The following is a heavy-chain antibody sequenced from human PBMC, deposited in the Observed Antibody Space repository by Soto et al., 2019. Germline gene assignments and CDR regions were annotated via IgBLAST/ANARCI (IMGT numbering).Heavy chain of an antibody. CDR1: EFTFTNYA. J-gene: IGHJ4*02. D-gene: IGHD5-12*01. V-gene: IGHV3-30*04. CDR3: AASRTSASGSPIAY. Sequence: QVQLVESGGGVGQPGRSLRLSCAASEFTFTNYAMHWVRQAPGKGLEWVAVISNDGNTRYYAESVKGRFSISRDNLNNTLYVQVNTLKNEDTAVYYCAASRTSASGSPIAYWGQGTLVTVSS. CDR2: ISNDGNTR.